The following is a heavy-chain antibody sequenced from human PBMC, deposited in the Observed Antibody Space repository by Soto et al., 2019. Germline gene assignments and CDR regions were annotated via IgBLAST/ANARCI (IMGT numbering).Heavy chain of an antibody. CDR3: AHSRTPLKIPIDAFDI. J-gene: IGHJ3*02. Sequence: SGPTLVNPTQALTLTCTFSGFSLSTTGVGVGWIRQPPGKALEWLALIYWDDDKRYSPSLKSRLTITKDTSKNQVVLTMTNMDPVDTATYYCAHSRTPLKIPIDAFDIWGQGTMVTVSS. CDR1: GFSLSTTGVG. V-gene: IGHV2-5*02. CDR2: IYWDDDK. D-gene: IGHD2-21*01.